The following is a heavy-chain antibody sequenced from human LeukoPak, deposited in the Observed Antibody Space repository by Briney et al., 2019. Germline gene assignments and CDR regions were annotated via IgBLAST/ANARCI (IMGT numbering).Heavy chain of an antibody. V-gene: IGHV4-34*01. D-gene: IGHD3-22*01. Sequence: SETLSLTCAVYGESFSGYYWSWIRQPPGKGLEWIGEINHSGSTNYNPSLKSRVTISVDTSKDQFSLKLSSVTAADTAVYYCARRPPGTAGSYYDSSGYSSDYWGQGTLVAVSS. CDR3: ARRPPGTAGSYYDSSGYSSDY. CDR2: INHSGST. J-gene: IGHJ4*02. CDR1: GESFSGYY.